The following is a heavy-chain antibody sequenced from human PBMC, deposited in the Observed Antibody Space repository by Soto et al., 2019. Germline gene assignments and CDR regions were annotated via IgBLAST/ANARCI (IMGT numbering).Heavy chain of an antibody. J-gene: IGHJ5*02. CDR2: ISLYSDGT. Sequence: QVQLVQSGGEVKRPGASVKVSCKPSGYTFSNYGITWVRQTPGQPLEWLGWISLYSDGTNYAQKFQGIVSMTTDTSTTTAYMELRSLRSGATAVYYGARVVLGAAASFGPLGQGTLVTVAS. V-gene: IGHV1-18*01. D-gene: IGHD2-2*01. CDR3: ARVVLGAAASFGP. CDR1: GYTFSNYG.